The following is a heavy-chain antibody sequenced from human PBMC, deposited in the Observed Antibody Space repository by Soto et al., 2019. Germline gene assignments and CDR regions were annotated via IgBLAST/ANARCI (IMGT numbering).Heavy chain of an antibody. CDR1: GGSIGSYY. Sequence: QVQLQESGPGLMKPSETLSLTCSVSGGSIGSYYWSWIRQPPGKGLEWIGYIYYSGSTSSNSSLKSRVTISVDTSKNQSSLQLSSVTAADTAVYYCARGGWRQIDYWGQGTLVTVSS. V-gene: IGHV4-59*12. CDR2: IYYSGST. J-gene: IGHJ4*02. CDR3: ARGGWRQIDY. D-gene: IGHD3-3*01.